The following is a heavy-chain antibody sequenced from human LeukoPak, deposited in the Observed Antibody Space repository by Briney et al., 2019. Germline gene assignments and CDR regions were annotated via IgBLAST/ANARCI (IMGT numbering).Heavy chain of an antibody. CDR3: AKDGFDIVVVPAAMWEEGYFDY. V-gene: IGHV3-23*01. D-gene: IGHD2-2*01. CDR2: ISGSGGST. Sequence: GGSLRLSCAASGFTFSSYAKSWVRQAPGKGLEWVSAISGSGGSTYYADSVKGRFTISRDNSKNTLYLQMNSLRAEDTAVYYCAKDGFDIVVVPAAMWEEGYFDYWGQGTLVTVSS. CDR1: GFTFSSYA. J-gene: IGHJ4*02.